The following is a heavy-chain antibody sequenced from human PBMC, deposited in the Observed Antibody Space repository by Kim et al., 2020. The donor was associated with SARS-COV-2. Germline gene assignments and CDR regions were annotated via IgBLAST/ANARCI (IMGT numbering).Heavy chain of an antibody. J-gene: IGHJ6*02. V-gene: IGHV3-72*01. CDR3: TDVTGMDV. CDR1: RFTFSDHY. Sequence: GGSLRLSCAASRFTFSDHYMDWIRQAPGKGLEWVGRVRNKAKSYTTEYAASVKGRFTISRYDSKNSLYLQMNSLKTEDTAVYYCTDVTGMDVWGQGTTVTVSS. CDR2: VRNKAKSYTT. D-gene: IGHD4-4*01.